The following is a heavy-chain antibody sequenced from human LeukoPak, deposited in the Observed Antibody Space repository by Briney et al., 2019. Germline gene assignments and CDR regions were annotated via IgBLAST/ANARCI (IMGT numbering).Heavy chain of an antibody. CDR1: EFTFSNFW. CDR2: TNTDGSEK. D-gene: IGHD1-26*01. Sequence: GGSLRLSCAASEFTFSNFWMSLVRQAPGKGLEWVANTNTDGSEKYYVDSVKGRVTISRDNAMNFLYLQLNSLRVDDTAVYYCARDSGSCRGCAFDIWGQGTVVTVSS. V-gene: IGHV3-7*01. J-gene: IGHJ3*02. CDR3: ARDSGSCRGCAFDI.